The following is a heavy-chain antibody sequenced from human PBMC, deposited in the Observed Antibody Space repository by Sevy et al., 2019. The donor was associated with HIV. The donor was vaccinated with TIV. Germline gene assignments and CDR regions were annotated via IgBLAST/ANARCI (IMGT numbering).Heavy chain of an antibody. Sequence: GGSLRLSCAASRFTFSGSAMHWVRQASGKGLEWVGRITSKANSYATSYAASVKGRFTISRDDSKNTAYLQMNSLKTEDTAVYYCTRNYDFWSGYYSDYYYYYGMDVWGQGTTVTVSS. V-gene: IGHV3-73*01. CDR1: RFTFSGSA. CDR3: TRNYDFWSGYYSDYYYYYGMDV. D-gene: IGHD3-3*01. J-gene: IGHJ6*02. CDR2: ITSKANSYAT.